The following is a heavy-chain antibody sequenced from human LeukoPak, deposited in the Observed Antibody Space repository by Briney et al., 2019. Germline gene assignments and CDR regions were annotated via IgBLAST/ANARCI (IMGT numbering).Heavy chain of an antibody. V-gene: IGHV3-33*01. CDR2: IRYDGSNK. Sequence: GGSLRLSCAASGFAFSSYGMHWVRQAPGKGLEWVAVIRYDGSNKYYADSVKGRFTISRDNSKNSLYLQMNNLTAADTAIYYCARAGYYGDDAFDLWGQGTRVTVSS. D-gene: IGHD2/OR15-2a*01. J-gene: IGHJ3*01. CDR3: ARAGYYGDDAFDL. CDR1: GFAFSSYG.